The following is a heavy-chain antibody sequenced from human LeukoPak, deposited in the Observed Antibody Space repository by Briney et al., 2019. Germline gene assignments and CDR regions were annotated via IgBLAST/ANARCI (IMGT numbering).Heavy chain of an antibody. Sequence: GESLKISCKGSGYSFTSYWIGWVRQMPGKGLEWMGIIYPGDSDTRYSPSFQGQVTISADKSISTAYLQWSSLKASDTAMYYCARRGEYCSGGSCLYFDYWGQGTLVTVFS. CDR3: ARRGEYCSGGSCLYFDY. D-gene: IGHD2-15*01. CDR2: IYPGDSDT. V-gene: IGHV5-51*01. CDR1: GYSFTSYW. J-gene: IGHJ4*02.